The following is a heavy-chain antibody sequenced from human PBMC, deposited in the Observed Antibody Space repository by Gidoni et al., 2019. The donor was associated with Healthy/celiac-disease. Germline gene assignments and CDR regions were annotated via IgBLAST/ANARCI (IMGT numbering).Heavy chain of an antibody. Sequence: QVQLVQSGAEVKKPGASVKVSCKASGYTFTSYAMHWVRQAPGQRLEWMGWINAGNGNTKYSQKFQGRVTITRDTSARTAYMELSSLRSEDTAVYYCARDGSGSYLDYYGMDVWGQGTTVTVSS. CDR3: ARDGSGSYLDYYGMDV. V-gene: IGHV1-3*01. D-gene: IGHD1-26*01. CDR2: INAGNGNT. J-gene: IGHJ6*02. CDR1: GYTFTSYA.